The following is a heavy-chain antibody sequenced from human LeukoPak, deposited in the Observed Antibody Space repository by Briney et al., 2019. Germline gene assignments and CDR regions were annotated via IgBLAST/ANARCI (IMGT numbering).Heavy chain of an antibody. J-gene: IGHJ4*02. D-gene: IGHD6-19*01. Sequence: GGSLRLSCAASGFTFISYGMHWVRQAPGKGLEWVAVRSYDGSNKYYADSVKGRFTISRDNSKNTLYLQMNSLRAEDTAVYYCAKALRSRASIAVAGGWGQGTQVTVSS. V-gene: IGHV3-30*18. CDR1: GFTFISYG. CDR2: RSYDGSNK. CDR3: AKALRSRASIAVAGG.